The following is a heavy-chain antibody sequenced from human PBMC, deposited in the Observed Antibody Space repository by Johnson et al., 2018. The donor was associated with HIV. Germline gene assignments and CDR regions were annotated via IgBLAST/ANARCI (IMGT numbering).Heavy chain of an antibody. V-gene: IGHV3-23*04. CDR3: AKEGTLWFGELYDAFDI. Sequence: EVQLVEYGGGLVQPGGSLRLSCAASGFTFSSYAMSWVRQAPGKGLEWVSAISGSGGSTYYADSVKGRFTISRDNSKNTLYLQMNSLRAEDTAVHYCAKEGTLWFGELYDAFDIWGQGTMVTVSS. J-gene: IGHJ3*02. D-gene: IGHD3-10*01. CDR2: ISGSGGST. CDR1: GFTFSSYA.